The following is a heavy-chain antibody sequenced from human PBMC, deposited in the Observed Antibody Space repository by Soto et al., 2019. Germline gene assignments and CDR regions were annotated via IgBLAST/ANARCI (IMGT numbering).Heavy chain of an antibody. CDR3: ASQGRIYYYGSGSYGMDV. Sequence: ASVKVSCKASGGTFSSYAISWVRQAPGQGLEWMGGIIPIFGTANYAQKFQGRVTITADESTSTAYMELSSLRSEDTAVYYCASQGRIYYYGSGSYGMDVWGQGTTVTVSS. D-gene: IGHD3-10*01. J-gene: IGHJ6*02. CDR2: IIPIFGTA. CDR1: GGTFSSYA. V-gene: IGHV1-69*13.